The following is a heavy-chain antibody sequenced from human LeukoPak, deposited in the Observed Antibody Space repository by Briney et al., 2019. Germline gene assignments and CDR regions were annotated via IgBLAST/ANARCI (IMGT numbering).Heavy chain of an antibody. J-gene: IGHJ6*03. CDR3: AREGYDKPSYYYYYYMDV. Sequence: VGSLRLSCAASGFTFSSYWMSWVRQAPGKGLEWVANIKQDGSEKYYVDSVKGRFTISRDNAKNSLYLQMNSLRAEDTAVYYCAREGYDKPSYYYYYYMDVWGKGTTVTVSS. CDR1: GFTFSSYW. CDR2: IKQDGSEK. V-gene: IGHV3-7*01. D-gene: IGHD3-22*01.